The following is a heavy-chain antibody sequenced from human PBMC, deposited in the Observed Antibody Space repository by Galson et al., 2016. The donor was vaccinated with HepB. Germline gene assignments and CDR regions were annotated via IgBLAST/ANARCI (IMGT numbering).Heavy chain of an antibody. V-gene: IGHV4-39*07. D-gene: IGHD6-19*01. Sequence: LSLTCSASGGSISSSSYYWGWIRQPPGKGLEWIGNIYYRGSTYYNPSLKSRVAISVDTSRNQFSLKLSSVTAADTAVYYCARDRSYSSGWRTPNSDYGMDVWGQGTTVTVSS. J-gene: IGHJ6*02. CDR1: GGSISSSSYY. CDR3: ARDRSYSSGWRTPNSDYGMDV. CDR2: IYYRGST.